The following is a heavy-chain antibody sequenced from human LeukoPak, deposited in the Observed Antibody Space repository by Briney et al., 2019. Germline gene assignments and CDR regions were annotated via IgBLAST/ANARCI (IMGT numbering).Heavy chain of an antibody. V-gene: IGHV4-59*01. CDR2: IYYSGST. CDR3: ARDKGGYSSSWYRNYYYGMDV. Sequence: SETLSLTCTVSGGSISSYYWSWIRQPPGKGLEWIGYIYYSGSTNYNPSLKSRVTISVDTSKNQFSLKLSSVTAADTAVYYCARDKGGYSSSWYRNYYYGMDVWGQGTTVTVSS. J-gene: IGHJ6*02. CDR1: GGSISSYY. D-gene: IGHD6-13*01.